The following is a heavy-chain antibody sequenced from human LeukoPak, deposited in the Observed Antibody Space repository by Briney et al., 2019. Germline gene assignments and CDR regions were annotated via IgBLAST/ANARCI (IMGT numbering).Heavy chain of an antibody. J-gene: IGHJ6*03. D-gene: IGHD4-17*01. CDR2: IRYDGSNK. V-gene: IGHV3-30*02. CDR1: GFTFDDYG. Sequence: GGSLRLSCAASGFTFDDYGMSWVRQAPGKGLEWVAFIRYDGSNKYYADSVKGRFTISRDNSKNTLYLQMNSLRAEDTAVYYCAKVGPTVTTFYYYYYMDVWGKGTTVTISS. CDR3: AKVGPTVTTFYYYYYMDV.